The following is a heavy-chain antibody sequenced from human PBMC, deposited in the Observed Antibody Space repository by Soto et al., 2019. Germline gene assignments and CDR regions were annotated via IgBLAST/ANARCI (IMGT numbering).Heavy chain of an antibody. Sequence: GASGKVSCKASGYTFTGYYMHWVRQAPGQGLEWMGWINPNSGGTNYAQKFQGWVTMTRDTSISTAYMELSRLRSDGTAVYYCARSGYSSGWRSDTPNWFDPWGQGTLVTVSS. CDR1: GYTFTGYY. D-gene: IGHD6-19*01. J-gene: IGHJ5*02. V-gene: IGHV1-2*04. CDR2: INPNSGGT. CDR3: ARSGYSSGWRSDTPNWFDP.